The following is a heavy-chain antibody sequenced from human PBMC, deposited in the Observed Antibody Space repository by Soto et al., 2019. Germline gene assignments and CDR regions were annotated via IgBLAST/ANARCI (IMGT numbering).Heavy chain of an antibody. D-gene: IGHD3-10*01. Sequence: EVQLLESGGGLVKPGGSLRLSCAASGFTFSSYAMSWVRQAPGKGLEWGSAISGSGGSTYYADSVKGRFTISRDNSKNTLYLQMNSLRAEDTAVYYCAKVGLLWFGEGSEFDYWGQGTLVTVSS. J-gene: IGHJ4*02. CDR3: AKVGLLWFGEGSEFDY. V-gene: IGHV3-23*01. CDR2: ISGSGGST. CDR1: GFTFSSYA.